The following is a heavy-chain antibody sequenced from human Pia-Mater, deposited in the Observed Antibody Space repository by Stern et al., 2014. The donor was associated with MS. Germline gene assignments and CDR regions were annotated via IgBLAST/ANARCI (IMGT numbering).Heavy chain of an antibody. Sequence: MQLVESGGGVVQPGRSLRLSCEASGFTFSTYGMHWVRQAPGKGLEWVAVIWYDGNNKYYAGSVKGRFTVSRDNSKNTLYLQMNSLSAEDTAVYYCAGAYDSSGYYDYWGLGTLVTVSS. J-gene: IGHJ4*02. D-gene: IGHD3-22*01. CDR2: IWYDGNNK. CDR3: AGAYDSSGYYDY. V-gene: IGHV3-33*01. CDR1: GFTFSTYG.